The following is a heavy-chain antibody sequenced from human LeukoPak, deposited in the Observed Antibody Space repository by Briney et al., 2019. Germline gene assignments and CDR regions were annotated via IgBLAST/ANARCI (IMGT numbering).Heavy chain of an antibody. D-gene: IGHD6-13*01. CDR2: INPSGGST. CDR1: GYTFTSYY. Sequence: ASVKVSCKASGYTFTSYYMHWVRQAPGQGLEWMGIINPSGGSTSYAQKFQGRVTMTRDTSTSTVYMELSSLRSEDTAVYYCASSGIAAAGKWDFDYWGQGTLVTVSS. J-gene: IGHJ4*02. CDR3: ASSGIAAAGKWDFDY. V-gene: IGHV1-46*01.